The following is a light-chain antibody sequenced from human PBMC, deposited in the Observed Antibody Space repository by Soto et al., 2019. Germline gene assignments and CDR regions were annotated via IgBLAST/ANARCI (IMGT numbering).Light chain of an antibody. J-gene: IGKJ2*01. CDR2: AAS. CDR3: LQHNSFPYT. CDR1: QGIRND. V-gene: IGKV1-17*01. Sequence: DIQMTQSPSSLSASVGDRVTITCRASQGIRNDLDWYQQKPGKAPKRLIYAASSLQSGVSSRFSGSGSGTEFTRTISSVQPEDFATYYCLQHNSFPYTFGQGTKLEIK.